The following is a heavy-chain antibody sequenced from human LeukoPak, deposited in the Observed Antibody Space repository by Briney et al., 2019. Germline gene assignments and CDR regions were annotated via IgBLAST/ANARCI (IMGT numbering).Heavy chain of an antibody. J-gene: IGHJ6*03. CDR2: IKQDGSEK. CDR3: ARLRSNSSGWYYYYYMDV. V-gene: IGHV3-7*01. Sequence: GGSLGLSCAASGFTFSSYWMSWVRQAPGKGLEWVANIKQDGSEKYYVDSVKGRFTISRDNAKNSLYLQMNSLRAEDTAVYYCARLRSNSSGWYYYYYMDVWGKGTTVTISS. D-gene: IGHD6-19*01. CDR1: GFTFSSYW.